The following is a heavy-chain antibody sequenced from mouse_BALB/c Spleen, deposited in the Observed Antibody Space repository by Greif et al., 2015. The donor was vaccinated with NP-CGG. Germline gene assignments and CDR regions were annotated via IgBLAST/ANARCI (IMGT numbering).Heavy chain of an antibody. D-gene: IGHD2-4*01. J-gene: IGHJ4*01. CDR2: IYPGDGDT. CDR3: ARRMSTGPIHAMDY. CDR1: GYAFSSSW. V-gene: IGHV1-82*01. Sequence: QVQLQQSGPELVKPGASVKISCKASGYAFSSSWMNWVKQRPGQGLEWIGRIYPGDGDTNYNGKFKGKATLTADKSSSTAYMQLSGRSSVDSAVYFCARRMSTGPIHAMDYWGQGTSVTVSS.